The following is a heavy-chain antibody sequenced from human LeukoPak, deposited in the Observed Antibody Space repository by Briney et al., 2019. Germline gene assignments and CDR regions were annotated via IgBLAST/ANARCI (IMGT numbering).Heavy chain of an antibody. Sequence: SVKVSCKASGGTFSSYAISWARQAPGQGLEWMGGIIPIFGTANYAQKFQGRVTITADESTSTAYMELSSLRSEDTAVYYCASLSPPPSGIAYPEGNWGQGTLVTVSS. CDR2: IIPIFGTA. CDR1: GGTFSSYA. D-gene: IGHD6-13*01. J-gene: IGHJ4*02. CDR3: ASLSPPPSGIAYPEGN. V-gene: IGHV1-69*13.